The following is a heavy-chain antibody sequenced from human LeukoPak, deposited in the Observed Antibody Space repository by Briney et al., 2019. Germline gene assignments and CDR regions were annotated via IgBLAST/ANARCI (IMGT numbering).Heavy chain of an antibody. Sequence: GGSLRLSCGASGFTFSSYGMHWVREAPGKGLEWVAVIWYDGSNKYYADSVKGRFTISRDNSKNTLYLQMNSLRAEDTAVYYCARDGGYCSSTSCYLPTFDYWGQGTLVTVSS. D-gene: IGHD2-2*01. V-gene: IGHV3-33*01. CDR1: GFTFSSYG. CDR3: ARDGGYCSSTSCYLPTFDY. CDR2: IWYDGSNK. J-gene: IGHJ4*02.